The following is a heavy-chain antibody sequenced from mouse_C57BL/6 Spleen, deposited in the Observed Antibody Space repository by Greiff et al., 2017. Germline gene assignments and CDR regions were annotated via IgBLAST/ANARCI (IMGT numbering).Heavy chain of an antibody. V-gene: IGHV1-66*01. CDR1: GYSFTSYY. CDR3: ARGDGYDAMDY. D-gene: IGHD2-3*01. J-gene: IGHJ4*01. CDR2: IYPGSGNT. Sequence: QVQLQQSGPELVKPGASVKISCKASGYSFTSYYIHWVKQRPGQGLEWIGWIYPGSGNTKYNEKFKGKATLTADTSSSTAYMQLSSLTSEDSAVFYCARGDGYDAMDYWGQGTSVTVSA.